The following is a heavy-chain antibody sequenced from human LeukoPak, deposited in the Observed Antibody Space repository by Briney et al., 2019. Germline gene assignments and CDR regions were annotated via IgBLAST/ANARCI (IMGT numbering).Heavy chain of an antibody. V-gene: IGHV4-34*01. CDR2: IYYSGST. D-gene: IGHD6-13*01. Sequence: SETLSLTCAVYGGSFSGYYWSWIRQPPGKGLEWIGSIYYSGSTYYNPSLKSRVTISVDTSKNQFSLKLSSVTAADTAVYYCARRRGYSSSWYEPWGQGTLVTVSS. J-gene: IGHJ5*02. CDR1: GGSFSGYY. CDR3: ARRRGYSSSWYEP.